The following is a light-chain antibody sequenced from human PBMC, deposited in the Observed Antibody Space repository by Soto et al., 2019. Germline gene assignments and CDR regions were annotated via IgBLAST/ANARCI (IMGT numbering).Light chain of an antibody. J-gene: IGLJ2*01. CDR1: SSDVGGYNY. CDR3: SSYTSSSSLV. V-gene: IGLV2-14*01. Sequence: QSVLTQPASVSGSPGQSITISCTGTSSDVGGYNYVSWYQQHPGKVPKLMIYEVTTRPSGVSNRFSGSKSGNTASLTISGLQAEDEAYYYCSSYTSSSSLVFGGGTQLTVL. CDR2: EVT.